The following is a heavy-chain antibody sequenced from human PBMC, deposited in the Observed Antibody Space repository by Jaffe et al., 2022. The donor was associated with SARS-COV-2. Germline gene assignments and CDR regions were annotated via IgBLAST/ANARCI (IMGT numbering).Heavy chain of an antibody. CDR1: GYTFTSYG. CDR3: ARSFDGWGTTAVDY. V-gene: IGHV1-18*01. CDR2: ISAYNGNT. J-gene: IGHJ4*02. Sequence: QVQLVQSGAEVKKPGASVRVSCKASGYTFTSYGISWVRQAPGQGLDWMGWISAYNGNTNYAQKLQGRVTMTTDTSTSTVYMELRSLRSDDTAVYYCARSFDGWGTTAVDYWGQGTLVTVSS. D-gene: IGHD1-1*01.